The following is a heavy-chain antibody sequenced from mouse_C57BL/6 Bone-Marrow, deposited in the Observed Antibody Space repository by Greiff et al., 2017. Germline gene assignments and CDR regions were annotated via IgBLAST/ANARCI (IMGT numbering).Heavy chain of an antibody. CDR1: GSTFTSYG. J-gene: IGHJ4*01. CDR2: IYPRSGNT. CDR3: ARSVFGMDY. Sequence: QVQLQQSGAELARPGASVKLSCKASGSTFTSYGISWVKQRTGQGLEWIGEIYPRSGNTYYNEKFKGKATLTADKSSSTAYMQLSSLTSEDSAVYFCARSVFGMDYWGQGTSVTVSS. V-gene: IGHV1-81*01.